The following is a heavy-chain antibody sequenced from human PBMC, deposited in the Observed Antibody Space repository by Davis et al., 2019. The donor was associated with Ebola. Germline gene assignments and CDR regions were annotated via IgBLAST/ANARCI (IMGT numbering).Heavy chain of an antibody. J-gene: IGHJ3*01. CDR2: ISHSGHT. D-gene: IGHD3-3*01. V-gene: IGHV4-30-2*01. CDR1: GGSISSGGYS. CDR3: VRRGSLYEKDAFDL. Sequence: SETLSLTCTVSGGSISSGGYSWSWIRQPPGKGLEWIGDISHSGHTYYNPSLRSRLTISVDTSKNHFSLKLSSVTAADTAVYYCVRRGSLYEKDAFDLWGQGTVVTVSS.